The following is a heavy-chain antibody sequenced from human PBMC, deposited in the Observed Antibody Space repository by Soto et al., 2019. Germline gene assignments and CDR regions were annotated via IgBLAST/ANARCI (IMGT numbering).Heavy chain of an antibody. CDR2: ISSGGTST. V-gene: IGHV3-74*01. J-gene: IGHJ4*02. CDR1: GFTFSSDW. Sequence: EVQLLESGGGLVQPGGSLRLSCAASGFTFSSDWMHWVRQTPGKGLVWVSRISSGGTSTSYEDSVKGRFTISRDNAKNPQSLQMNRLRAADTAVYYCTSDYYSYYFDSWGQGNLVTVSS. D-gene: IGHD3-10*01. CDR3: TSDYYSYYFDS.